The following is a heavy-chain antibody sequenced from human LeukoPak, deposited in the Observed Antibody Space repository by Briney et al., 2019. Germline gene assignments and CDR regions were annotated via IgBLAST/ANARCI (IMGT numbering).Heavy chain of an antibody. V-gene: IGHV3-21*01. CDR3: ARDLRRISEY. CDR2: ISSDSNYI. Sequence: GGSLRLSCAASGFTFSSYAMSWVRQAPGKGLEWVSAISSDSNYIYYADSLKGRFTISRDNARNSLYLQMNSLRAEDTAVYYCARDLRRISEYWGRGTLVTVSS. D-gene: IGHD3-10*01. J-gene: IGHJ4*02. CDR1: GFTFSSYA.